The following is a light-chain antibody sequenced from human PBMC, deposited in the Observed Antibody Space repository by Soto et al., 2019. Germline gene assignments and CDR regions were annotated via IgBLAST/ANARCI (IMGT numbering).Light chain of an antibody. V-gene: IGKV3-11*01. CDR1: QSVGPY. CDR3: QQRSSLIT. J-gene: IGKJ5*01. CDR2: ETS. Sequence: EIVLTQSPATLSLSPGESATLSCRASQSVGPYLAWYQQKPGQAPRLIIYETSNRVTGVPARFSGSGSGTDFTLTINSAEPEDLAIYYSQQRSSLITFGQGTRLEIK.